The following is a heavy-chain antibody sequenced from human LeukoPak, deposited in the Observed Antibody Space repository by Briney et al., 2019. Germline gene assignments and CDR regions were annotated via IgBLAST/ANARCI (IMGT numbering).Heavy chain of an antibody. J-gene: IGHJ4*02. D-gene: IGHD5-12*01. Sequence: PGGSLRLSCAASGFTFSSYAMHWVRQAPGKGLEWVAVISYDGSNKYYADSVKGRFTISRDNSKNTLYLQMNSLRAEDTAVYYCAKDESGYEKTGPRFDYWGQGTLVTVSS. V-gene: IGHV3-30*04. CDR2: ISYDGSNK. CDR1: GFTFSSYA. CDR3: AKDESGYEKTGPRFDY.